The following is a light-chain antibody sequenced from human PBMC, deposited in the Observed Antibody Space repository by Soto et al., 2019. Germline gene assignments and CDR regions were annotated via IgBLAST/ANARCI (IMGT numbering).Light chain of an antibody. J-gene: IGKJ1*01. Sequence: DIXMXHSPSTLSASXGDTVNITFRASQRISGWLAWHQQKPGKAPKLLIYDVSALKRGVPPRFSGSGSGTEFTLTISSLQPEDFATYYCQQYDSFSVTFGQGTKVDIK. CDR1: QRISGW. V-gene: IGKV1-5*01. CDR3: QQYDSFSVT. CDR2: DVS.